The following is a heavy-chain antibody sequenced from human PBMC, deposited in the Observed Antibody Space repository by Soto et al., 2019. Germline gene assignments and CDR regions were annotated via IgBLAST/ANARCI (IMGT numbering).Heavy chain of an antibody. CDR2: VSPTGDTV. V-gene: IGHV3-9*01. J-gene: IGHJ4*02. CDR3: LKDAPNGSIDD. CDR1: GFSFEQYV. Sequence: VQVVASVGGLVQPGRSLRLSCAVSGFSFEQYVMHWVRQDPGKGLECVSTVSPTGDTVAYADSVEGRFTVSRDNAKNSLYLPRNSLKVDDTAFYYCLKDAPNGSIDDWGQGTLVTVSS. D-gene: IGHD3-10*01.